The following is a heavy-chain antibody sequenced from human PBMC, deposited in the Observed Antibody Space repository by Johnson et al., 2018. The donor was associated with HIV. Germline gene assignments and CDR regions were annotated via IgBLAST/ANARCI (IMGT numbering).Heavy chain of an antibody. CDR3: AREGRGSSSGAFDI. CDR1: GFTFSDYY. V-gene: IGHV3-66*01. Sequence: VQLVESGGGLVKPGGSLRLSYAASGFTFSDYYMTWVRQAPGKGLEWVSVIYSGGTTWYANSVKGRFTISRDNSKNTLYLQMGSLRAEDMAVYYCAREGRGSSSGAFDIWGQGTMVTVSS. J-gene: IGHJ3*02. CDR2: IYSGGTT. D-gene: IGHD6-6*01.